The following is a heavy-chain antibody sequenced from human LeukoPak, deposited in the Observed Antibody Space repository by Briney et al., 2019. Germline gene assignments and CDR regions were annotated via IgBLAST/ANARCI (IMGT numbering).Heavy chain of an antibody. D-gene: IGHD2-21*01. CDR1: GGSIGTYY. CDR3: ALRSRPYGGHPTNYFDY. Sequence: SETLSLTCTVSGGSIGTYYWTWIRQPPGKGLEWIGNIYTSGSTNYNPSLKSRVTMSVDTSKNQFSLKLRSVTAADTAVYYCALRSRPYGGHPTNYFDYWGQGTLVTVSS. J-gene: IGHJ4*02. V-gene: IGHV4-4*09. CDR2: IYTSGST.